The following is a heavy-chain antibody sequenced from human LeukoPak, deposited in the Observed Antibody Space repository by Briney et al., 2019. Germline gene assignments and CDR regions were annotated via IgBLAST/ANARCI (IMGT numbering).Heavy chain of an antibody. CDR1: GGSISSSSYY. J-gene: IGHJ3*02. D-gene: IGHD3-9*01. CDR3: ARLNILTGYYFGAFDI. Sequence: PSETLSLTCTVSGGSISSSSYYWGWIRQPPGKGLEWIGSIYYSGSTYYNPSLKSRVTISVDTSKNQFSLKLSSVTAADTAVYYCARLNILTGYYFGAFDIWGQGTMVTVSS. V-gene: IGHV4-39*01. CDR2: IYYSGST.